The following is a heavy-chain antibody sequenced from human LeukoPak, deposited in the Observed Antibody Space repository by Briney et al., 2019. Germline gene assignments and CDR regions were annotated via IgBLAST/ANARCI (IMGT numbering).Heavy chain of an antibody. J-gene: IGHJ4*02. Sequence: SVKVSCKASGGTFSSYAISWVRQAPGQGLEWMGGIIPIFGTANYAQKFQGRVTITTDKSTSTAYMELSSLRSEDTAVYYCARAVATLGAYYDSSGYYSFDYWGQGTLVTVSS. CDR1: GGTFSSYA. CDR3: ARAVATLGAYYDSSGYYSFDY. CDR2: IIPIFGTA. D-gene: IGHD3-22*01. V-gene: IGHV1-69*05.